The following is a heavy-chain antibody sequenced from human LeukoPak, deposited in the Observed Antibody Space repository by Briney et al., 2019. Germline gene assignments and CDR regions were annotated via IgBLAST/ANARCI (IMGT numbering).Heavy chain of an antibody. CDR1: GFHLSRNY. CDR3: AREGSTWAFDY. V-gene: IGHV3-66*01. Sequence: GGFPGLSCAASGFHLSRNYMSWVRPAPGEGLGWISVIYSGGSTYYADSVKGRFTISRDNSKNTLYLQMDSLRAEDTAVYFCAREGSTWAFDYWGQGTLVTVSS. D-gene: IGHD7-27*01. J-gene: IGHJ4*02. CDR2: IYSGGST.